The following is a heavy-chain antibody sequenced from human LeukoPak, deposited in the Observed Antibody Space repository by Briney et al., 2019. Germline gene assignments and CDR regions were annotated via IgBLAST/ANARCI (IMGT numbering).Heavy chain of an antibody. CDR2: IDYSGTT. CDR1: GGAIRTYY. V-gene: IGHV4-59*01. CDR3: ARGQRSYFRAVDD. J-gene: IGHJ4*02. Sequence: SETLSLTCTVSGGAIRTYYWSWIRQPPGKGLEWIGYIDYSGTTNYNPSLKSRVTMSVDTSKNQFSLKLSSLTAADTAVYYCARGQRSYFRAVDDWGQGTLVTVSS. D-gene: IGHD1-26*01.